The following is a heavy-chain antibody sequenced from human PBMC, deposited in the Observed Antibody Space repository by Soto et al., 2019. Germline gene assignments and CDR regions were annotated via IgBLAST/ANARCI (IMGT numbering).Heavy chain of an antibody. CDR1: GFTFSSYA. J-gene: IGHJ6*02. Sequence: GGSLRLSCAASGFTFSSYAMHWVRQAPGKGLEWVAVISYDGSNKYYADSVKGRFTISRDNSKNTLYLQMNSLRAEDTAVYYCARGGLDTAMFPSGMDVWGQGTTVTVSS. V-gene: IGHV3-30*04. D-gene: IGHD5-18*01. CDR3: ARGGLDTAMFPSGMDV. CDR2: ISYDGSNK.